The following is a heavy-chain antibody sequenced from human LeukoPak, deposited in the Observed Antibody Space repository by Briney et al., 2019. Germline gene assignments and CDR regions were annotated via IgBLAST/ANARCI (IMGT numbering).Heavy chain of an antibody. CDR2: VSYTGNT. CDR3: ARGPRIAAAGYLDY. V-gene: IGHV4-39*07. Sequence: SETLSLTCTVSGGSISSSTYYWGWIRQPPGKGLEWIGSVSYTGNTYYNPSLKSRVTISVDTSKNQFSLKLSSVTAADTAVYYCARGPRIAAAGYLDYWGQGTLVTVSS. CDR1: GGSISSSTYY. J-gene: IGHJ4*02. D-gene: IGHD6-13*01.